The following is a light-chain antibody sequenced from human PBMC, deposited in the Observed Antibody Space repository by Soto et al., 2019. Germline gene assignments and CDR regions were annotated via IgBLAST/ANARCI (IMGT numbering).Light chain of an antibody. CDR3: QQYSNWPT. V-gene: IGKV3-15*01. CDR1: QSVSRN. CDR2: GAS. Sequence: EIVITQSPATLSVSPGERATLSCRASQSVSRNLAWYQQRPGQAPRLLISGASTRATGIAARLSGSGSGREFTLTIRSLQSEDSALYYCQQYSNWPTFGQGTRLEIK. J-gene: IGKJ5*01.